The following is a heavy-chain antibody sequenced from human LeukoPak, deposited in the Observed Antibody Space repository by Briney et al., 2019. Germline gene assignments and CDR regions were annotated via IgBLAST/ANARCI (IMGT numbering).Heavy chain of an antibody. V-gene: IGHV4-39*01. Sequence: SETLSLTCTVSGGSISSSSYYWGWIRQPPGKGLEWIGSIYYSGSTYYNPSLKSRVTISVDTSKNQFSLKLSSVTAADTAVYYCAREGPRSQLLFPSWFDPWGQGTLVTVSS. CDR2: IYYSGST. CDR1: GGSISSSSYY. J-gene: IGHJ5*02. CDR3: AREGPRSQLLFPSWFDP. D-gene: IGHD2-2*01.